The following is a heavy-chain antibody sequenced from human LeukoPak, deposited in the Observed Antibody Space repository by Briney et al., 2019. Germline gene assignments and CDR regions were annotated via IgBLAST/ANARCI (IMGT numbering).Heavy chain of an antibody. Sequence: PGGSLRLSCAASGFTVSSNYMSWVRQAPGKGLEWVSVIYSGGSTYYADSVKGRFTISRDNSKNTLYLQMNSLRAEDTAVYYCARETSLSGYYMDVWGKGTTVTISS. D-gene: IGHD1-14*01. CDR3: ARETSLSGYYMDV. V-gene: IGHV3-66*01. CDR2: IYSGGST. CDR1: GFTVSSNY. J-gene: IGHJ6*03.